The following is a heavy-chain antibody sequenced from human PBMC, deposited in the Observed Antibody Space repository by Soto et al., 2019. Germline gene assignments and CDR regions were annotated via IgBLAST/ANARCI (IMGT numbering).Heavy chain of an antibody. CDR3: ARAMVPDAFDI. V-gene: IGHV4-30-2*01. CDR2: IYHSGST. D-gene: IGHD2-8*01. Sequence: SETLSLTCAVSGGSISSGGYSWSWIRQPPGKGLEWIGYIYHSGSTYYNPSLKSRVTISVDRSKNQFSLKLSPVTAADTAVYYCARAMVPDAFDIWGQGTMVTVSS. J-gene: IGHJ3*02. CDR1: GGSISSGGYS.